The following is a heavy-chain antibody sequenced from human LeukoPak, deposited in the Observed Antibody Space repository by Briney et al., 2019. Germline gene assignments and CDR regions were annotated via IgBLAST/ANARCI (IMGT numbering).Heavy chain of an antibody. Sequence: GGSLRLSCAASGFTFRDYLMSWMRQAPGKGLEWVANIKYDGDEEYYVDSVKGRFTISRDNAKNSLYLQLNSLRVEDTAVYYCRSGGAAPGAFDNWGQGTLVTVSP. CDR1: GFTFRDYL. CDR2: IKYDGDEE. CDR3: RSGGAAPGAFDN. D-gene: IGHD6-13*01. J-gene: IGHJ4*02. V-gene: IGHV3-7*01.